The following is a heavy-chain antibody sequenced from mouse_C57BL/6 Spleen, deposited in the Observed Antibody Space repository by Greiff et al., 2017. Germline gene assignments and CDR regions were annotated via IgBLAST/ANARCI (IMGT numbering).Heavy chain of an antibody. J-gene: IGHJ4*01. V-gene: IGHV2-2*01. CDR3: ARNLYDYDEGYAMDY. Sequence: VKLMESGPGLVQPSQRLSITCTVSGFSLTSYGVHWVRQSPGKGLEWLGVIWSGGSTDYNAAFISRLSISKDNSKSQVFFKMNSLQADDTAIYYCARNLYDYDEGYAMDYWGQGTSVTVSS. D-gene: IGHD2-4*01. CDR2: IWSGGST. CDR1: GFSLTSYG.